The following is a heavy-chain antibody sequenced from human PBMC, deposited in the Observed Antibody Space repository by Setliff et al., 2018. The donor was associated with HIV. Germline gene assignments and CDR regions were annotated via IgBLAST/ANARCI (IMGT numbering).Heavy chain of an antibody. CDR2: ISYNGIT. V-gene: IGHV4-59*08. J-gene: IGHJ3*02. CDR1: GGSMRNYY. CDR3: ARHRPWEVDVFDI. D-gene: IGHD1-26*01. Sequence: SETLSLTCSVSGGSMRNYYWSWIRQPPRKGLEWVGYISYNGITTYNPSLKSRVTISVDTSKDQFSLKLTSVTAADTAVYYCARHRPWEVDVFDIWGQGTMVTVSS.